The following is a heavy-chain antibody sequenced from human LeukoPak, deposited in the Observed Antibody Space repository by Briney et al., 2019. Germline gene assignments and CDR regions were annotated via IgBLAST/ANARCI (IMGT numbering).Heavy chain of an antibody. CDR3: ARERTRVTGWDL. D-gene: IGHD2-2*01. V-gene: IGHV4-59*13. J-gene: IGHJ5*02. Sequence: SGTLSLTCSVSDGYISSYYWHWIRQPPGKGLEWIGYISSGGVTTYSPSLQSRVTISVDTSNNQFSLKVASLTAADTAVYYCARERTRVTGWDLWGQGTLVTVSS. CDR2: ISSGGVT. CDR1: DGYISSYY.